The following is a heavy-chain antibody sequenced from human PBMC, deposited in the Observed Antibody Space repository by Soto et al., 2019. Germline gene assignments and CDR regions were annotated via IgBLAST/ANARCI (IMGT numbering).Heavy chain of an antibody. D-gene: IGHD3-16*01. CDR1: GGSVSSGSYY. V-gene: IGHV4-61*01. Sequence: SETLSLTCTVAGGSVSSGSYYWSWIRQPPGKGLEWIGYIYYSGSTYYNPSLKSRVTMSVDTSKNQFSLKLSSVTAVDTAVYYCARNLFGPTYDHNAFDIWGQGTMVTVSS. CDR3: ARNLFGPTYDHNAFDI. J-gene: IGHJ3*02. CDR2: IYYSGST.